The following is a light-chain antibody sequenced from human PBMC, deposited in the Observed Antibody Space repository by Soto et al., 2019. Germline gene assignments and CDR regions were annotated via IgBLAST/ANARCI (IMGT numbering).Light chain of an antibody. V-gene: IGKV3-20*01. J-gene: IGKJ4*02. CDR1: QSVSSNF. Sequence: EIVLTQSPGTLSLSPGERATLSCRASQSVSSNFLAWDQQRPGQAPRLIMYSASSRAMGIPDRFSGSGSGTDFALTISRLEREDFVVYYCQQFSGSPFTLGRGTTVDVK. CDR2: SAS. CDR3: QQFSGSPFT.